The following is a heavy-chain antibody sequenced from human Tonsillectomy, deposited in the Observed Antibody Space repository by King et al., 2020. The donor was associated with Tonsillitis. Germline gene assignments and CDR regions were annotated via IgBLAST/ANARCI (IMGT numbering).Heavy chain of an antibody. D-gene: IGHD2-15*01. Sequence: LVESGGGLVKPGGSLRLSCAASGFTFSSYSMNWVRQAPGKGLEWVSSISSSSSYIYYADSVKGRFTISRDNAKNSLYLQMNSLRAEDTAVYYCARGDYCSGGSCYYYGMDVWGQGTTVTVSS. J-gene: IGHJ6*02. V-gene: IGHV3-21*02. CDR2: ISSSSSYI. CDR3: ARGDYCSGGSCYYYGMDV. CDR1: GFTFSSYS.